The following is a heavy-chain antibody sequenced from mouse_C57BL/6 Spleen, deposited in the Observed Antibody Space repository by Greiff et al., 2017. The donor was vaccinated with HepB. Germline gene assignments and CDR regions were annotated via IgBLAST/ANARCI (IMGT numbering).Heavy chain of an antibody. J-gene: IGHJ4*01. CDR1: GFTFSSYG. D-gene: IGHD2-4*01. V-gene: IGHV5-6*01. CDR2: ISSGGSYT. Sequence: EVKLVESGGDLVKPGGSLKLSCAASGFTFSSYGMSWVRQTPDKRLEWVATISSGGSYTYYPDSVKGRFTISRDNAKNTLYLQRSSLESEDTAMYYCARHRGLRVGGGYYYAMDYWGQGTSVTVSS. CDR3: ARHRGLRVGGGYYYAMDY.